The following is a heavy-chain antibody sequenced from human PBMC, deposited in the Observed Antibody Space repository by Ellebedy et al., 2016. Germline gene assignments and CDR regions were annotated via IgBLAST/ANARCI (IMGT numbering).Heavy chain of an antibody. Sequence: SETLSLXXTVSGGSMTSFHWSWIRQPPGKGLEWIGYIYYSGGTKYNPSLESRVTISVDTSKNQFSLQLNSVTAADTAVYYCAREGSSLYPSSSHWFDAWGQGTLVTV. J-gene: IGHJ5*02. CDR1: GGSMTSFH. CDR3: AREGSSLYPSSSHWFDA. CDR2: IYYSGGT. V-gene: IGHV4-59*01. D-gene: IGHD6-6*01.